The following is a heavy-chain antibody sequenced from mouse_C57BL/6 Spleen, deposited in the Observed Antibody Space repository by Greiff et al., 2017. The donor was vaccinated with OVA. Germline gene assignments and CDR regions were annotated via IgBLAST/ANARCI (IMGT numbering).Heavy chain of an antibody. CDR3: ARSPFDY. Sequence: QVQLKQSGAELVRPGSSVKLSCKASGYTFTSYWMHWVKQRPTQGLEWIGNIDPSDSETHYNQKFKDKATLTVDKSSSTAYMQLSSLTSEDSAVYYCARSPFDYWGQGTTLTVSS. J-gene: IGHJ2*01. CDR1: GYTFTSYW. CDR2: IDPSDSET. V-gene: IGHV1-52*01.